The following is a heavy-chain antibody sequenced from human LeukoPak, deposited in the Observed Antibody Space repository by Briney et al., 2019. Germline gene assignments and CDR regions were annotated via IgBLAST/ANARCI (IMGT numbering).Heavy chain of an antibody. CDR2: IHNSGST. CDR3: ARQTSEWLTQGEGDFDY. Sequence: SETLSLTCTVSGASISSYYWSWIRQPPGKGLEWVGDIHNSGSTNYNPSLKSRVTIALDTSKNQFSLKLNSVIAADTAVYYCARQTSEWLTQGEGDFDYWGQGTLVTVSS. D-gene: IGHD6-19*01. V-gene: IGHV4-59*08. J-gene: IGHJ4*02. CDR1: GASISSYY.